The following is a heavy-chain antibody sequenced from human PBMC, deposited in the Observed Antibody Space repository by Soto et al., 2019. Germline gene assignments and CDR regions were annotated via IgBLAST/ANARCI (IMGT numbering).Heavy chain of an antibody. CDR2: ISGSGGST. CDR3: AKTALNYGDYPNFDY. J-gene: IGHJ4*02. Sequence: GGSLRLSCAASGFTFSSYAMSWVRQAPGKGLEWVSAISGSGGSTYYADSVKGRFTISRDNSKNTLYLQMNSLRAEDRAVYYCAKTALNYGDYPNFDYWGQGTLVTVSS. V-gene: IGHV3-23*01. D-gene: IGHD4-17*01. CDR1: GFTFSSYA.